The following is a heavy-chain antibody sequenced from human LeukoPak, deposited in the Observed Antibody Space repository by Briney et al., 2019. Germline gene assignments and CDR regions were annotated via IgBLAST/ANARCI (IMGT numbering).Heavy chain of an antibody. D-gene: IGHD4-17*01. V-gene: IGHV4-59*01. CDR1: GASMSSYY. J-gene: IGHJ4*02. CDR3: ARGGEAGLAD. CDR2: IYSSGST. Sequence: SETLSLTCTVTGASMSSYYWTWIRQPPGKGLEWIGYIYSSGSTNSNPSLKSRVTISVDTSKNQFSLNLSSVTAADTAVYYCARGGEAGLADWGQGTLVTVSS.